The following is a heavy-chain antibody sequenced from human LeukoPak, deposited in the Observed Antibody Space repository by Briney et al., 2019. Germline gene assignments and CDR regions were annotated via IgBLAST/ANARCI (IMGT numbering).Heavy chain of an antibody. CDR1: GFTFSSYA. CDR2: ISYDGDDGSNI. Sequence: GGSLRLSCAASGFTFSSYAMHWVRQAPGKGLEWVAVISYDGDDGSNIYYADSVEGRFTISRDNSKSTLFLQMNSLRPDDTAVYYCVREGVNSPADTFDVWGQGTLVTVSS. CDR3: VREGVNSPADTFDV. J-gene: IGHJ3*01. D-gene: IGHD3-3*01. V-gene: IGHV3-30-3*01.